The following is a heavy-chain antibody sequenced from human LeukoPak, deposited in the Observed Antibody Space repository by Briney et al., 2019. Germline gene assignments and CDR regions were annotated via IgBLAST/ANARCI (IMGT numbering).Heavy chain of an antibody. D-gene: IGHD5-12*01. V-gene: IGHV1-2*02. CDR2: INPTIGGT. J-gene: IGHJ4*02. Sequence: GASVTVSCMASGYTSTAYYMHWVRQAPGQGLEWMGWINPTIGGTKYAQKFQGRVNMSRDTSISTAYMELSRLRSDDTAMYYCAMFFSGYDWGPLGYWGQGTLVTVSS. CDR3: AMFFSGYDWGPLGY. CDR1: GYTSTAYY.